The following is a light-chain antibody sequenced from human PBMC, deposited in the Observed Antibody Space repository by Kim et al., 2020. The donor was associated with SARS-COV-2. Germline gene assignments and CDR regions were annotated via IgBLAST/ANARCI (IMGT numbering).Light chain of an antibody. J-gene: IGKJ1*01. V-gene: IGKV1-5*03. Sequence: DIQMTQSPSTLSAFVGNRVTITCRASQSVDSWLAWYQQKPGKAPKLLIYEASKLASGVPSRFSGSGSGTDFTLTISNLQPDDSAIYCCKHYETYWTFGPGTKVDIK. CDR2: EAS. CDR1: QSVDSW. CDR3: KHYETYWT.